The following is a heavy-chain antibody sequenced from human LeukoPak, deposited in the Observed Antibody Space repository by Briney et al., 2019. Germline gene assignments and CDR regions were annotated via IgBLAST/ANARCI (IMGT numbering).Heavy chain of an antibody. CDR2: IKSDGST. CDR1: GFTFSTYW. D-gene: IGHD3-22*01. CDR3: ARAPSEIGGYYPEYFRH. Sequence: GSLRLSCAASGFTFSTYWMHWVRQAPGKGLVWVSRIKSDGSTNYADSVKGRFTISRDNAKNTVSLQMNSLRAEDTGVYYCARAPSEIGGYYPEYFRHWGQGTLVTVSS. J-gene: IGHJ1*01. V-gene: IGHV3-74*01.